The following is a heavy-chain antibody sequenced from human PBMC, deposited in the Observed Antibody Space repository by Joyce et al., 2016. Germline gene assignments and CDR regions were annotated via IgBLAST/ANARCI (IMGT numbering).Heavy chain of an antibody. V-gene: IGHV3-30-3*01. CDR1: GFTFSAHE. Sequence: QVQLVESGGGVVPPGRSLRLSCAASGFTFSAHEMYWVRQAPGKGLDWVAFISREESRHAYADSVKGRFTISRDNSKNSLYLQMNSLRGEDTAVYYCARDGSGSYVFDYLGQGTLVTVSS. J-gene: IGHJ4*02. CDR2: ISREESRH. CDR3: ARDGSGSYVFDY. D-gene: IGHD1-26*01.